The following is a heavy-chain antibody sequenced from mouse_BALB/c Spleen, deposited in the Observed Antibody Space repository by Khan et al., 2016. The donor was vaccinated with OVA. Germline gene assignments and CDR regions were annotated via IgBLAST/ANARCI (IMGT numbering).Heavy chain of an antibody. V-gene: IGHV3-2*02. CDR1: GYSITSEYA. J-gene: IGHJ3*01. CDR3: TRKDYYDYDPFPY. CDR2: MNYSGNT. D-gene: IGHD2-4*01. Sequence: EVKLLESGPGLVKPSQSLSLTCTVTGYSITSEYAWNWIRHFPGNKLEWMGYMNYSGNTRYNPSLKSRISITRDTSKNQFFLQLNSVTTEDTATYYCTRKDYYDYDPFPYWGQGTLVTVSA.